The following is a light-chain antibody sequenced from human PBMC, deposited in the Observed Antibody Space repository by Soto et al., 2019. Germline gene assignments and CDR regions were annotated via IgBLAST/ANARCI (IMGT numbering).Light chain of an antibody. J-gene: IGKJ2*01. CDR3: QQYRSSPPRSDT. CDR1: QSINSNY. V-gene: IGKV3-20*01. CDR2: GAS. Sequence: EIVLTQSPGTLSLSPGERATLSCRASQSINSNYLAWYQQKPGQAPRLLIYGASSRATGIPDRFSGSGSGTAFTLTISRLEPEDFAVYYCQQYRSSPPRSDTFGQGTKLEIK.